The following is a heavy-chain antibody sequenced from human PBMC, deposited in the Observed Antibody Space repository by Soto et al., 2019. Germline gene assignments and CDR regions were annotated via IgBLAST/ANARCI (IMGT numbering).Heavy chain of an antibody. V-gene: IGHV4-61*08. CDR1: GDSVSSGGYY. Sequence: QVQLQESGPGLVKPSETLSLTCTVSGDSVSSGGYYWSWIRQPPGKGLEWIGYMCCSGSTDYFPSLKSRVIISVDTSKNQWSLKLSSVTAAATAVYYCARGMDNSTVGWWCQGTLVTVSS. CDR3: ARGMDNSTVGW. CDR2: MCCSGST. D-gene: IGHD1-1*01. J-gene: IGHJ4*02.